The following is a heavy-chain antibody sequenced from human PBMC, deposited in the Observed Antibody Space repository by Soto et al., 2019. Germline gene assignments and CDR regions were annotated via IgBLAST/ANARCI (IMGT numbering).Heavy chain of an antibody. V-gene: IGHV3-30-3*01. CDR2: ISYDGSNK. Sequence: QVQLVESGGGVVQPGRSLRLSCAASGFTFNSYATHWVRQAPGKGLEWVAIISYDGSNKYYADSVKGRFTISRDNSKNTLYLQMNSLRAEDTAVYYCARDPLWGTAMVLWYFDLWGRGTLVTVSS. CDR1: GFTFNSYA. J-gene: IGHJ2*01. CDR3: ARDPLWGTAMVLWYFDL. D-gene: IGHD5-18*01.